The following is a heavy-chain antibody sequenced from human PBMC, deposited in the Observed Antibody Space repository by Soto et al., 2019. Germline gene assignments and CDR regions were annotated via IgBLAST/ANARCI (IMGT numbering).Heavy chain of an antibody. D-gene: IGHD7-27*01. Sequence: QVQLVESGGGVVQPGRSLRLSCAASGFTFSSYAMHWVRQAPGKGLEWVAVISYDGSNKYYADSVKGRFTISRDNSKNTLYLQMNSLRAEDTAVYYCARDRGEGRNYLDYWGQGTLVTVSS. V-gene: IGHV3-30-3*01. CDR2: ISYDGSNK. J-gene: IGHJ4*02. CDR3: ARDRGEGRNYLDY. CDR1: GFTFSSYA.